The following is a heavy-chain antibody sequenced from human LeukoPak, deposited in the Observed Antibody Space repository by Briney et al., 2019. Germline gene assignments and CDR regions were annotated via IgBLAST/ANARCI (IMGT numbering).Heavy chain of an antibody. CDR2: INPSGGST. J-gene: IGHJ5*02. CDR3: AREGTGYDFWSGYYLLSWFDP. Sequence: ASVKVSCKASGYTFTSYYMHWVRQAPGQGLEWMGIINPSGGSTSYAQKFQGRVTMTRDTSTSTVYMELSSLRSEDTAVYYCAREGTGYDFWSGYYLLSWFDPWGQGTLVTVSS. D-gene: IGHD3-3*01. CDR1: GYTFTSYY. V-gene: IGHV1-46*01.